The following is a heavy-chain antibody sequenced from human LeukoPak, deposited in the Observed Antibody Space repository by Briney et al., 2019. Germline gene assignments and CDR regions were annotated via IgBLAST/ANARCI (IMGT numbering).Heavy chain of an antibody. CDR2: IYWDGDK. D-gene: IGHD2/OR15-2a*01. Sequence: SGPTLVNPTQTLTLTCTFSGFSLSTSGVGVGWIRQPPGKPLDWLAIIYWDGDKRNSPSLKSRLTITKDTSQNQVVLTMTNMDPVDTATYFCAHSSRSPDYGNSRCYYFDYWGQGALVTVSS. V-gene: IGHV2-5*02. J-gene: IGHJ4*02. CDR3: AHSSRSPDYGNSRCYYFDY. CDR1: GFSLSTSGVG.